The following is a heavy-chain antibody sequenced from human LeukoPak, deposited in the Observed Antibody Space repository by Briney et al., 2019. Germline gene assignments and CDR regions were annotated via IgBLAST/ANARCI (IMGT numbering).Heavy chain of an antibody. CDR2: IIPILGIA. Sequence: ASVTVSCKASGGTFSSYTISWVRQAPGQGIEWMGRIIPILGIANYAQKFQGRVTITADKSTSTAYMELSSLRSEDTAVYYCATRHLGANDYWGQGTLVTVSS. D-gene: IGHD4/OR15-4a*01. V-gene: IGHV1-69*02. J-gene: IGHJ4*02. CDR3: ATRHLGANDY. CDR1: GGTFSSYT.